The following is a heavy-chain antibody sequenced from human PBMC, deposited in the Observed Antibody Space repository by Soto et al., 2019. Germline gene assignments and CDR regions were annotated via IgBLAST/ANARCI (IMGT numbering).Heavy chain of an antibody. CDR2: MLHSGST. D-gene: IGHD2-21*02. Sequence: SETLSLTCTVSGGSITSGGHYWAWIRQHPGKGLEWIGYMLHSGSTHYNPSLKSRISISVDTSKNQFSLKLSSVTAADTAVYYCARVTDPVVTASTPFDHWGQGALVTVSS. CDR1: GGSITSGGHY. CDR3: ARVTDPVVTASTPFDH. V-gene: IGHV4-31*03. J-gene: IGHJ4*02.